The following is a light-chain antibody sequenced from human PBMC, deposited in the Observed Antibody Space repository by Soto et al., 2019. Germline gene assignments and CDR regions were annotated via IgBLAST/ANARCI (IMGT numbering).Light chain of an antibody. V-gene: IGLV2-23*02. J-gene: IGLJ1*01. CDR1: SSDVGSHNL. CDR3: CSYEGTSTFYV. CDR2: EVS. Sequence: CARTQPASVTGFPVQGLSISCTGTSSDVGSHNLVSWYQEHPDKAPKLMIYEVSKRPSGVSNRFSGSKSGNTASLTISGLQAEDEADYYCCSYEGTSTFYVFGTGTKVTVL.